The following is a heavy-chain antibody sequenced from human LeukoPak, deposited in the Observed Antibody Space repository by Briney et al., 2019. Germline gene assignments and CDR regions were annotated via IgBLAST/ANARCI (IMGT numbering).Heavy chain of an antibody. D-gene: IGHD3-10*01. J-gene: IGHJ3*02. CDR1: GGSISSGAYY. V-gene: IGHV4-31*03. CDR2: IYYNGNT. Sequence: SETLSLTCTVSGGSISSGAYYWTWIRQLPGKGLEWIGYIYYNGNTYYNPSLKSRLTISVDTSKNQFSLNLSSVTAADTAVYYCAREGRGVGWGNDAFDIWGHGTMVTVSS. CDR3: AREGRGVGWGNDAFDI.